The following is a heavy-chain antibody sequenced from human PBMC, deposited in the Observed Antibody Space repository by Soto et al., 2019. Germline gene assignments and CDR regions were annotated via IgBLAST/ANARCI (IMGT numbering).Heavy chain of an antibody. V-gene: IGHV4-34*01. CDR3: ARGQNYIWGSYRYTGRYFDY. Sequence: SETLSLTCAVYGGSFSGYYWSWIRQPPGKGLEWIGEINHSGSTNYNPSLKSRVTISVDTSKNQFSLKLSSVTAADTAVYYCARGQNYIWGSYRYTGRYFDYWGQGTLVTVS. CDR2: INHSGST. J-gene: IGHJ4*02. CDR1: GGSFSGYY. D-gene: IGHD3-16*02.